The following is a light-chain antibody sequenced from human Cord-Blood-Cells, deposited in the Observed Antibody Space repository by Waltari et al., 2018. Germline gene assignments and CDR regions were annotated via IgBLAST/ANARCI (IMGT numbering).Light chain of an antibody. CDR1: SSDVGGYNY. CDR2: GVS. CDR3: SSYAGSNDVV. J-gene: IGLJ2*01. Sequence: QSALTQPPSASGSPGQSVTISCTGTSSDVGGYNYVSWYQQHPGKAPKLMIYGVSKRPSGVPDRVSGSKSGNTASLTVSGLQAEDEADYYCSSYAGSNDVVFGGGTKLTVL. V-gene: IGLV2-8*01.